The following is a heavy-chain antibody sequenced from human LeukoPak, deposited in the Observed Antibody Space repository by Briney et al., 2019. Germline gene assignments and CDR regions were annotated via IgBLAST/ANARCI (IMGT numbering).Heavy chain of an antibody. CDR1: GFTFSRSW. Sequence: GGSLRLSCAASGFTFSRSWMSWVRQAPGKGLEWVANINPDGGVKYCVDSVKGRFTISRDNAKNSLYLQVTRLRAEDTAVYYCATSHDSAGNSWGQGTLVTVS. D-gene: IGHD6-13*01. CDR2: INPDGGVK. V-gene: IGHV3-7*01. J-gene: IGHJ5*02. CDR3: ATSHDSAGNS.